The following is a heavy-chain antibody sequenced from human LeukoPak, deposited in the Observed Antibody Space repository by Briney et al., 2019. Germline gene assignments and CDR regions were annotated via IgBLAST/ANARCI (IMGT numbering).Heavy chain of an antibody. CDR1: GGSISSGGYS. CDR3: ARGDGYSFDY. Sequence: SSETLSCTGAVSGGSISSGGYSWSWIRQPPGKGLEWIGYIYHSGSAYYNPSLESRVTISIDRSKNQFSLKLTSVTAADTAVYYCARGDGYSFDYWGQGTLVTVSS. V-gene: IGHV4-30-2*01. CDR2: IYHSGSA. D-gene: IGHD2-21*02. J-gene: IGHJ4*02.